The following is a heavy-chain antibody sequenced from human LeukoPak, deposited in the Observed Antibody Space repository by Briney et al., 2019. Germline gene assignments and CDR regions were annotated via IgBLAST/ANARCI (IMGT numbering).Heavy chain of an antibody. CDR1: GFTFSNYW. D-gene: IGHD4-17*01. Sequence: QPGGSLRLSCAASGFTFSNYWMHWVRQAPGKGLVWVSRINSDGSSTTSADSVKGRFTISRDNAKNTLYLQMYSLRAEDTAVYYCAKGGATVIDYWGQGTLVTVSS. CDR2: INSDGSST. CDR3: AKGGATVIDY. J-gene: IGHJ4*02. V-gene: IGHV3-74*01.